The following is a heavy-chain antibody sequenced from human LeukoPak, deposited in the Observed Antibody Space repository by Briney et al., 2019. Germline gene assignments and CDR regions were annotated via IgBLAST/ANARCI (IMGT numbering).Heavy chain of an antibody. CDR3: ARSGYGDYRY. Sequence: SETLSLTCTVSGGSISSSNYYWGWIRQPPGKGLEWIGSIYYSGSTYYNPSLKSRVTISVDTSKNQFSLKLSSVTAADTAVYYCARSGYGDYRYWGQGTLVTVSS. D-gene: IGHD4-17*01. J-gene: IGHJ4*02. V-gene: IGHV4-39*07. CDR1: GGSISSSNYY. CDR2: IYYSGST.